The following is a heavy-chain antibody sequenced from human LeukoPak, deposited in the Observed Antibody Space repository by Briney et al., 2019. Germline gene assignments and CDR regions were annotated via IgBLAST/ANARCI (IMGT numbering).Heavy chain of an antibody. CDR3: TRGAGWLIDY. J-gene: IGHJ4*02. V-gene: IGHV4-59*01. CDR2: FHNSGTS. D-gene: IGHD3-16*01. CDR1: DDSISDYY. Sequence: NPSETLSLTCTVSDDSISDYYRGWIRQPPGKGLEWIGYFHNSGTSTYNPSLKSRVTISADTSKNQFSLKLNSPTTADTAVYYCTRGAGWLIDYWGQGILVTVSS.